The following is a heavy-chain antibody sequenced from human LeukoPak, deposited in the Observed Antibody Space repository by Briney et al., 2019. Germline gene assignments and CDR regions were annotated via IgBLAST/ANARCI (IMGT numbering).Heavy chain of an antibody. D-gene: IGHD1-26*01. J-gene: IGHJ4*02. CDR3: ARDGVVGATSIYYFDY. Sequence: PGGSLRLSCAASGFTFINYGINWVRQAPGKGLEWVSSIGATDTYIYYAASLKGRFTISRDNAKNSVYLQMNSLRAEDTGVYYCARDGVVGATSIYYFDYWGQGTLVTVSS. CDR1: GFTFINYG. CDR2: IGATDTYI. V-gene: IGHV3-21*01.